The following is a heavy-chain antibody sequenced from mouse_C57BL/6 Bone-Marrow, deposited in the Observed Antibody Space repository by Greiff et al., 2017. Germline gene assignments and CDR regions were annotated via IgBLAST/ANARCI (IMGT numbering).Heavy chain of an antibody. CDR1: GYSITSGYY. J-gene: IGHJ4*01. CDR2: ISYDGSN. D-gene: IGHD2-1*01. CDR3: ARDLYGNLYYYAMDY. V-gene: IGHV3-6*01. Sequence: ESGPGLVKPSQSLSLTCPVTGYSITSGYYWNWIRQFPGNKLEWMGYISYDGSNNYNPSLKNPISITRDTSKNQFFLKLNSLTTEDTATYYCARDLYGNLYYYAMDYWGQGTSVTVSS.